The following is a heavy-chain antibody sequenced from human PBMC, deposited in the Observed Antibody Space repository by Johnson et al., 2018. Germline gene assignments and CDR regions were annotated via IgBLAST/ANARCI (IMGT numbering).Heavy chain of an antibody. CDR2: IYPGDSDI. V-gene: IGHV5-51*03. CDR1: GYNFTAYW. J-gene: IGHJ4*02. D-gene: IGHD4-23*01. Sequence: EVQLVETGAEVKQPGESLQISCKASGYNFTAYWIGWVRQMPGKGLEWMGIIYPGDSDIRYSPSFQGQVTISADKSISTAFLQWNSLKASDTAMYYCARGDGGGFDYWGQGSLVTVSS. CDR3: ARGDGGGFDY.